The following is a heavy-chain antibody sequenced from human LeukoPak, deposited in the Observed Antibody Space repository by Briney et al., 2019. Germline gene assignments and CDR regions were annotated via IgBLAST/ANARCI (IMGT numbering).Heavy chain of an antibody. CDR2: IKQDGSEK. CDR3: AKSAGGKTASFDY. J-gene: IGHJ4*02. D-gene: IGHD1-26*01. V-gene: IGHV3-7*03. CDR1: VFTFSNYW. Sequence: GGSLRLSCAASVFTFSNYWMSWVRQAPGKGLEWVANIKQDGSEKYYVDSVKGRFTISRDNAKNSLYLQMNSLRAEDTAVYYCAKSAGGKTASFDYWGQGTLVTVSS.